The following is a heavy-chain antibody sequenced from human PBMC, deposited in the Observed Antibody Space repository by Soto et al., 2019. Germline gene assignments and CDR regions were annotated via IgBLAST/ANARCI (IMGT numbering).Heavy chain of an antibody. J-gene: IGHJ6*03. CDR3: ARQRGYCSGGSCSPYYYYYMDV. V-gene: IGHV1-3*01. D-gene: IGHD2-15*01. Sequence: ASVKVSCKASGYTFTSYAMHWVRQAPGQRLEWMGWINAGNGNTKYSQKFQGRVTITRDTSASTAYMELSSLRSEDTAVYYCARQRGYCSGGSCSPYYYYYMDVWGKGTTVTVSS. CDR1: GYTFTSYA. CDR2: INAGNGNT.